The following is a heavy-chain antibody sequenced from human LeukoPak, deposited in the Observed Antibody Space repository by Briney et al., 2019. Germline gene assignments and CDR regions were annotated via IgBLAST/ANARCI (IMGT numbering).Heavy chain of an antibody. J-gene: IGHJ4*02. CDR3: AKSISRMGATSTDY. V-gene: IGHV3-23*01. CDR2: VVASGGST. D-gene: IGHD1-26*01. CDR1: GFTFSDYS. Sequence: PGGSLRLSCAASGFTFSDYSMNWVRQAPRKGLEWVSSVVASGGSTYYADSVKGRFTISRDNSKNTLYLQMNSLRAEDTAVYYCAKSISRMGATSTDYWGQGTLVTVSS.